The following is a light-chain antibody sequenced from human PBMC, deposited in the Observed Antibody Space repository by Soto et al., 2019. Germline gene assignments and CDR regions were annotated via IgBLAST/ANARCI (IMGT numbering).Light chain of an antibody. CDR2: GAS. Sequence: DIVLTQSPGTLSLSPGERGTLSCRSSQSVSSSYLAWYQQKPGQAPRLIIYGASSRATGIPDRFRGSGSGTDFTLTISRLEPEDFAVYYCQQYGNSPRTLGQGTKVDIK. V-gene: IGKV3-20*01. CDR1: QSVSSSY. CDR3: QQYGNSPRT. J-gene: IGKJ1*01.